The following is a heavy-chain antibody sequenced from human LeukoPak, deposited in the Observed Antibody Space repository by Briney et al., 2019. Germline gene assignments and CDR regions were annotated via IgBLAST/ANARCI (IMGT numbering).Heavy chain of an antibody. CDR3: ARDICGYNYGCFDS. J-gene: IGHJ4*02. V-gene: IGHV4-61*02. Sequence: SQTLSLTCTVSGGSISSGSYYWSWIRQPAGKGLEWIGRIYTSGSTNYNPSLKSRVTISVDTSKNQFSLKLSSVTAADTAVYYCARDICGYNYGCFDSWGQGTLVTVSS. CDR1: GGSISSGSYY. D-gene: IGHD5-18*01. CDR2: IYTSGST.